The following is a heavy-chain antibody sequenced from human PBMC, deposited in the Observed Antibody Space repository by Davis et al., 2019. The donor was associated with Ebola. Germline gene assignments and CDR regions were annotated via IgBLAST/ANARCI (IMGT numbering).Heavy chain of an antibody. J-gene: IGHJ6*02. CDR1: GGSISSGGYY. D-gene: IGHD2-2*01. CDR3: ARGYCSSTSCYVDYGMDV. Sequence: SETLSLTCTVSGGSISSGGYYWSWIRQPPGKGLEWIGYIYYSGSTNYNPSLKSRVTISVDTSKNQFSLKLSSVTAADTAVYYCARGYCSSTSCYVDYGMDVWGQGTTVTVSS. V-gene: IGHV4-61*08. CDR2: IYYSGST.